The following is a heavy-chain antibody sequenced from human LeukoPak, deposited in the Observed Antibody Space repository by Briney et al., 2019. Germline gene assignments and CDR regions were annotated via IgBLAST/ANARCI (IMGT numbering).Heavy chain of an antibody. V-gene: IGHV3-30*04. CDR1: GFTFSNYA. D-gene: IGHD3-22*01. Sequence: GGSLRLSCAASGFTFSNYAMHWVRQAPGKGLEWVAVISYDGRNKQYADSAKGRFTISRDNAKNSLYLQMNSLRAEDTAVYYCARDIYYYDSSGYYFPGGSDYWGQGTLVTVSS. CDR3: ARDIYYYDSSGYYFPGGSDY. CDR2: ISYDGRNK. J-gene: IGHJ4*02.